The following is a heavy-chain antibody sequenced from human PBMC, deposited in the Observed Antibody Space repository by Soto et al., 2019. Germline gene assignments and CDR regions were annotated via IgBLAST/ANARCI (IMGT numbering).Heavy chain of an antibody. J-gene: IGHJ2*01. Sequence: EVQLVESGGDLVQPGGSLTLSCATSGFTSSRYWVHWVRQAPGKGLVWVLRINPDGTTTNFADSVEGRFTISRDNAKNTVYLQMNSLRVEDTAVYYCASSTRGGFFDLWGRGTLVTVSS. CDR3: ASSTRGGFFDL. V-gene: IGHV3-74*01. CDR2: INPDGTTT. D-gene: IGHD3-3*01. CDR1: GFTSSRYW.